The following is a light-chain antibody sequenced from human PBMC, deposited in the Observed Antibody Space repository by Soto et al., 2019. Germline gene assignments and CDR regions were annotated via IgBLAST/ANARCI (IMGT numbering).Light chain of an antibody. J-gene: IGKJ1*01. V-gene: IGKV1-27*01. CDR3: HQRQSWPRT. CDR1: QAISNF. Sequence: DIQMTQTPSSLSASVGDRVTIACRASQAISNFLAWYQQKPGKVPTLLVYGSSTLQSGVPSRFSGSGSGTDFTLTISSLQPEDAATYYCHQRQSWPRTFGQGTTVDI. CDR2: GSS.